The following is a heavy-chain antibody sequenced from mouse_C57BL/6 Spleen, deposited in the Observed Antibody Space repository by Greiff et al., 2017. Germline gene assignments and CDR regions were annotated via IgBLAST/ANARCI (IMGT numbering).Heavy chain of an antibody. J-gene: IGHJ4*01. CDR1: GFSLRTFGMG. Sequence: QVQLKESGPGILQPSQTLSLTCSFSGFSLRTFGMGVGWIRQPSGKGLEWLAHIWWDDDKYFNPALKSRLTISKDTSKNQVFLKIANVDTADTATYYCARRRGLYYSNYRYYAMDYWGQGTSVTVSA. D-gene: IGHD2-5*01. V-gene: IGHV8-8*01. CDR2: IWWDDDK. CDR3: ARRRGLYYSNYRYYAMDY.